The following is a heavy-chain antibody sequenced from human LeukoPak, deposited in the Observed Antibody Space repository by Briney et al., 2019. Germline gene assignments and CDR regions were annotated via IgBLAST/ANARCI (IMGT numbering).Heavy chain of an antibody. Sequence: GGSLRLSWAASGFTFSSYSMNWVRQAPGKGLEWVSSISSSSSYIYYADSVKGRFTISRDNAKNSLYLQMNSLRAEDTAVYYCGKNADYGDNPTWGQGTLVTVSS. V-gene: IGHV3-21*01. CDR1: GFTFSSYS. D-gene: IGHD4-23*01. CDR3: GKNADYGDNPT. CDR2: ISSSSSYI. J-gene: IGHJ5*02.